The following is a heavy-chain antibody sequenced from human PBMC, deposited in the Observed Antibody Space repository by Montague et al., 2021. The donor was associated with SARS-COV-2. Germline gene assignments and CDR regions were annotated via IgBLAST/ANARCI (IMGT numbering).Heavy chain of an antibody. J-gene: IGHJ3*01. D-gene: IGHD3-22*01. CDR1: GGSITNNIDY. V-gene: IGHV4-39*02. Sequence: SETLSLTCTVSGGSITNNIDYWAWIRQPPGKGLEWIGSIYYTGNTYYNPSLKSRVTISVLTSKNHFTLKLSSVTAAETAVYYCARLKRYFDSSGSPSASDFWGQGTKVTVSS. CDR3: ARLKRYFDSSGSPSASDF. CDR2: IYYTGNT.